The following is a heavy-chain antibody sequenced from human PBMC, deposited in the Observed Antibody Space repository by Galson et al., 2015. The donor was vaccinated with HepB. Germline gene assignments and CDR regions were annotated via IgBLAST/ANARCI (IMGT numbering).Heavy chain of an antibody. D-gene: IGHD6-13*01. V-gene: IGHV4-39*01. CDR3: ARHCDYSSWYLDAFDI. J-gene: IGHJ3*02. CDR2: IYYSGST. CDR1: GGSISSSSYY. Sequence: SETLSLTCTVSGGSISSSSYYWGWIRQPPGKGLEWIGSIYYSGSTYYNPSLKSRVTISVDTSKNQFSLKLSSVTAADTAVYYCARHCDYSSWYLDAFDIWGQGTMVTVSS.